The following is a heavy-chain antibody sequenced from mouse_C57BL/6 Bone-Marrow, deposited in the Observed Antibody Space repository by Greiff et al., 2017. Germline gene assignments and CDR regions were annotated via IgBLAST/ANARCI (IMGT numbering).Heavy chain of an antibody. CDR3: ARCHDNGSSYCDFEV. CDR2: ISYSGST. D-gene: IGHD1-1*01. J-gene: IGHJ1*03. Sequence: VQLKESGPGLAKPSQTLSLTCSVTGYSITSAYWNWIRKFPGNKLEYMGYISYSGSTYYNPSLKSRISITRDTSKSQYYLQLKSVTTEDTATYYCARCHDNGSSYCDFEVWGTGTTVTVSS. V-gene: IGHV3-8*01. CDR1: GYSITSAY.